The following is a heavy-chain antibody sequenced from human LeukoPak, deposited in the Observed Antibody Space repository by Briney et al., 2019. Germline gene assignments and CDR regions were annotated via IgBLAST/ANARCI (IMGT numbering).Heavy chain of an antibody. J-gene: IGHJ4*02. CDR1: GGSISSTTNW. V-gene: IGHV4-4*02. CDR3: ARGLVDTGTSRFDY. Sequence: SETLSLTCAVSGGSISSTTNWWSWVRQPPGKGLEWIGEIHQSGSTNYKPSLKSRVTISVDKTKNQFSLKMTSVTAADTAVYYCARGLVDTGTSRFDYCGQRTLVTVSS. CDR2: IHQSGST. D-gene: IGHD5-12*01.